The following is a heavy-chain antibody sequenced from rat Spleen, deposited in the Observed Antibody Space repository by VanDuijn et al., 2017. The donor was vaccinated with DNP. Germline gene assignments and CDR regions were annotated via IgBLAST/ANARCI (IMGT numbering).Heavy chain of an antibody. CDR1: GYSIPSNY. V-gene: IGHV3-1*01. J-gene: IGHJ4*01. CDR3: ARSYNNYAMDA. Sequence: EVQLQESGPGLVKPSQSLSLTCSVTGYSIPSNYWGWIRKFPGNKMEWIGHINYSGSTTYNPSLKSRISITRDTSKNQFFLQLNSVTTEDTATYYCARSYNNYAMDAWGQGTSVTVSS. D-gene: IGHD1-10*01. CDR2: INYSGST.